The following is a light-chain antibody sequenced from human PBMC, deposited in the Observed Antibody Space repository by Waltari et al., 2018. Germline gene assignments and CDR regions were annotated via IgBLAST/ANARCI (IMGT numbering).Light chain of an antibody. CDR3: QQFNDWPRT. CDR2: ATS. Sequence: EVVMTQSPATLSVSPGESATLSCRASQSVSRNVVWYQQRPGRAPRPLIYATSTRATDTPARFSGSGSGTEFSLTISSLQSEDFAVYYCQQFNDWPRTFGQGTRVEIK. CDR1: QSVSRN. J-gene: IGKJ1*01. V-gene: IGKV3-15*01.